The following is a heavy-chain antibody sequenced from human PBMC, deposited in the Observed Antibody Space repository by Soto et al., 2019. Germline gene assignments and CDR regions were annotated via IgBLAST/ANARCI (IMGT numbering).Heavy chain of an antibody. V-gene: IGHV4-34*01. CDR3: ARVPSRYYYDSSGHYHRGFDY. D-gene: IGHD3-22*01. CDR2: INHSGST. CDR1: GGSFSGYY. Sequence: PSETLSLTCAVYGGSFSGYYWSWIRQPPGKWLEGIGEINHSGSTNYNPSLKSRVTISVDTSKNQFSLKLSSVTAADTAVYYCARVPSRYYYDSSGHYHRGFDYWGQGTLVTVSS. J-gene: IGHJ4*02.